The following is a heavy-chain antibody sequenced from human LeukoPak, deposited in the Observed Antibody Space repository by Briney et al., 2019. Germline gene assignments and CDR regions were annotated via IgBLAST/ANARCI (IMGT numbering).Heavy chain of an antibody. CDR3: ATAPRRYCSSTSCSNHYFDY. J-gene: IGHJ4*02. V-gene: IGHV3-23*01. CDR2: ISGSGGST. D-gene: IGHD2-2*01. Sequence: PGGSLRLSCAASGFTFSSYAMSWVRRAPGKGLEWVSAISGSGGSTYYADSVKGRFTISRDNSKNTLYLQMNSLRAEDTAVCYCATAPRRYCSSTSCSNHYFDYWGQGTLVTVSS. CDR1: GFTFSSYA.